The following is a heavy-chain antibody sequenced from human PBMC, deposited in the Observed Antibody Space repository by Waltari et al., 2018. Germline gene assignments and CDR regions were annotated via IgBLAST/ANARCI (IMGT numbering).Heavy chain of an antibody. CDR1: GGSISSGDYY. Sequence: QVQLQESGPGLVKPSQTLSLTCTVSGGSISSGDYYWSWIRQPPGTGLEWIGYIYYSGITYYNPSLKSRVTISVDTSKNQFSLKLSSVTAADTAVYYCARVPPCSGSFHFDYWGQGTLVTVSS. D-gene: IGHD1-26*01. V-gene: IGHV4-30-4*08. CDR3: ARVPPCSGSFHFDY. J-gene: IGHJ4*02. CDR2: IYYSGIT.